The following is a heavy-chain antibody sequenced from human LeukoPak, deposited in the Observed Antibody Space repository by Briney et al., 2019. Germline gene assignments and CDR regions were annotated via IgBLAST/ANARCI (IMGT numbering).Heavy chain of an antibody. CDR2: IYYSGSA. D-gene: IGHD3-22*01. CDR3: ARHSSGYSFEY. Sequence: SETLSLTCTVSGGSISSYYWSWIRQPPGKGLQWIGYIYYSGSASYNPSLKSRVTISIDTSKNQFSLKLSSVTAADTAVYYCARHSSGYSFEYWGQGTLVTVSS. V-gene: IGHV4-59*08. J-gene: IGHJ4*02. CDR1: GGSISSYY.